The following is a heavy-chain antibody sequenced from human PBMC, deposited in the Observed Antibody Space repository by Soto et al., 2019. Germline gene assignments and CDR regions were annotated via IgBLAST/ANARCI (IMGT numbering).Heavy chain of an antibody. D-gene: IGHD3-10*01. CDR3: ARKCRGVICHGFAP. Sequence: SETLSLTCTVSSGSISSTIYSWDWIRQPPGKGLEWIGSIFYSGSTYYNPSLKSRVTISVDTSKNQFSLTLTSVTAADTAVYYCARKCRGVICHGFAPGGKEPLVTVSS. J-gene: IGHJ5*02. CDR2: IFYSGST. V-gene: IGHV4-39*01. CDR1: SGSISSTIYS.